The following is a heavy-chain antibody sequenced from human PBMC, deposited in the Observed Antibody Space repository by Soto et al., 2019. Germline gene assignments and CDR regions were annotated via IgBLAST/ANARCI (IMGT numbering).Heavy chain of an antibody. D-gene: IGHD3-10*01. CDR2: IYHSGGT. CDR1: GGSISSGGYS. CDR3: ARAGITMVRGVIYYYGMDV. J-gene: IGHJ6*02. V-gene: IGHV4-30-2*01. Sequence: SETLSLTCAVSGGSISSGGYSWSWIRQPPGKGLEWIGYIYHSGGTYYNPSLKSRVTISVDRSKNQFSLRLSSVTAADTAVYYCARAGITMVRGVIYYYGMDVWGQGTTVTVSS.